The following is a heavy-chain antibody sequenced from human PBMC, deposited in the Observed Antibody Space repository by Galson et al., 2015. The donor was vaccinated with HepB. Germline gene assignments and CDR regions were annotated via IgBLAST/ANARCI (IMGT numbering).Heavy chain of an antibody. CDR1: GFTFSSYN. D-gene: IGHD1-26*01. CDR2: ISPDGNTI. J-gene: IGHJ4*02. Sequence: SLRLSCAAPGFTFSSYNMHWVRQAPVKGLEWVAIISPDGNTIYYADSVRGRFTISRDNSKSTLFLQVDSLRPEDTAVYYCARDFKWNYDYWGQGTLVTVSS. CDR3: ARDFKWNYDY. V-gene: IGHV3-30-3*01.